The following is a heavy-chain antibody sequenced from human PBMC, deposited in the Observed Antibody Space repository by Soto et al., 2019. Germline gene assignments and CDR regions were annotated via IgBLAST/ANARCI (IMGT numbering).Heavy chain of an antibody. CDR2: IWYDGSNK. CDR1: GFTFSSYG. CDR3: ASSNGYCSSTSCPVAFDP. V-gene: IGHV3-33*01. Sequence: GGSLRLSCAASGFTFSSYGMHWVRQAPGKGLEWVAVIWYDGSNKYYADSVKGRFTISRDNSKNTLYLQMNSLRAEDTAVYYCASSNGYCSSTSCPVAFDPWGQGTLVTVSS. D-gene: IGHD2-2*01. J-gene: IGHJ5*02.